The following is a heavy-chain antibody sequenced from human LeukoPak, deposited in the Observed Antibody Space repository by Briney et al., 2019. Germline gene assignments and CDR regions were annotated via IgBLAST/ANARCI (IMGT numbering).Heavy chain of an antibody. V-gene: IGHV4-59*12. Sequence: SETLSLTCTVSGGSISSYYWSWIRQPPGKGLEWIGSIYYSGSTYYNPSLKSRVTISVDTSKNQFSLKLSSVTAADTAVYYCASSGLSQTVDYWGQGTLVTVSS. D-gene: IGHD2/OR15-2a*01. CDR3: ASSGLSQTVDY. CDR2: IYYSGST. J-gene: IGHJ4*02. CDR1: GGSISSYY.